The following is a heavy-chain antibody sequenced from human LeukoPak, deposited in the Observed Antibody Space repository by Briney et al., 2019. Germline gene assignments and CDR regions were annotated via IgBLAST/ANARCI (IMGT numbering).Heavy chain of an antibody. J-gene: IGHJ4*02. CDR1: GGSFSGYY. D-gene: IGHD3-10*01. V-gene: IGHV4-34*01. Sequence: SETLSLTCAVYGGSFSGYYWSWIRQPPGKGLEWIGEINHSGSTNYNPSLKSRVTISVDTSKNQFSLKLSSVTAADTAVYYCARGTVFGRHFDYWGQGTLVTVSS. CDR2: INHSGST. CDR3: ARGTVFGRHFDY.